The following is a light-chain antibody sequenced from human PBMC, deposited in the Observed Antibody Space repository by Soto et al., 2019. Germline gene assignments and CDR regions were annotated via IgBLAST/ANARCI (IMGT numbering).Light chain of an antibody. CDR2: AVT. V-gene: IGLV2-8*01. Sequence: QSALTQPPSASGSPGQSVAISCTGTSSDVGGQNYVSWYQQHPGKAPKLIIYAVTERPSGVPDRFSGSESGNTASLTVSGLQTEDEADYYCSSHAGNNNYVFGTGTKLTVL. CDR1: SSDVGGQNY. J-gene: IGLJ1*01. CDR3: SSHAGNNNYV.